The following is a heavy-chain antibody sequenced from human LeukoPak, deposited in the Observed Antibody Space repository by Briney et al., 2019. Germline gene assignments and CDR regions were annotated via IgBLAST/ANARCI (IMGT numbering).Heavy chain of an antibody. J-gene: IGHJ4*02. Sequence: PSETLSLTCAVSGGSISSGGYSWSWIRQPPGKGLEWIGYIYHSGSTYYNPSLKSRVTISVDTSKNQFSLKLSSVTAADTAVYYCARDTYSSGQPDNWGQGALVTVSS. CDR2: IYHSGST. CDR1: GGSISSGGYS. D-gene: IGHD6-19*01. V-gene: IGHV4-30-2*01. CDR3: ARDTYSSGQPDN.